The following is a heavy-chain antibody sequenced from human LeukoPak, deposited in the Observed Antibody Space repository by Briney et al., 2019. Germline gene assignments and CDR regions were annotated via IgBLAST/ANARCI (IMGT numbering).Heavy chain of an antibody. CDR1: GGSISSYY. V-gene: IGHV4-59*12. J-gene: IGHJ6*02. Sequence: SETLSLTCTVSGGSISSYYWSWIRQPPGKGLEWIGYIYYSGSTNYNPSLKSRVTISVDTSKNQFSLKLGSVTAADTAVYYCAREPRVGFYYYGMDVWGQGTTVTVSS. CDR2: IYYSGST. CDR3: AREPRVGFYYYGMDV. D-gene: IGHD1-26*01.